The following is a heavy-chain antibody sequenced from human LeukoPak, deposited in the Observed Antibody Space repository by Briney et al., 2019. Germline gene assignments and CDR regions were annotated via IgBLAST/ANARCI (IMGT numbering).Heavy chain of an antibody. D-gene: IGHD7-27*01. CDR2: IKEDGSEK. J-gene: IGHJ4*02. Sequence: GGSLRLSCAASGFSFSSYWMSWVRQAPGKGLEWVANIKEDGSEKDYVDSVKGRFTISRDSAKNSLYLQMNSLRAEDTAVYYCARNSHWGFDYWGQGTLVTVSS. V-gene: IGHV3-7*01. CDR3: ARNSHWGFDY. CDR1: GFSFSSYW.